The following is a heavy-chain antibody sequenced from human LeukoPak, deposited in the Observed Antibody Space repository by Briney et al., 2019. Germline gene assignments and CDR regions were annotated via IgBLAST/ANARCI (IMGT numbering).Heavy chain of an antibody. V-gene: IGHV4-30-4*01. D-gene: IGHD3-3*01. J-gene: IGHJ3*02. CDR3: ARAIGITIFGVARGTFDI. Sequence: SETLSLTCTVSGGSISSGDHYWSWIRQPPGKGLEWIGYINYSGSTYYNPSLRSRVSISVDTSENQFSMKLTSVTAADTAVHYCARAIGITIFGVARGTFDIWGQGTMVTVSS. CDR2: INYSGST. CDR1: GGSISSGDHY.